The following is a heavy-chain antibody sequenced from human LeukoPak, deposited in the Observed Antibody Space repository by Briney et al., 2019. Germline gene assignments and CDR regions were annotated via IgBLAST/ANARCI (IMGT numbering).Heavy chain of an antibody. CDR3: ARLALLWFGEQFY. CDR1: GYSISSGYY. Sequence: PSETLTLTCAVSGYSISSGYYWGWIRQPPGKGLEWIGSIYHSGSTYYNPSLKSRVTISVDTSKNQFSLKLSSVTAADTAVYYCARLALLWFGEQFYWGQGTLVTVSS. V-gene: IGHV4-38-2*01. CDR2: IYHSGST. D-gene: IGHD3-10*01. J-gene: IGHJ4*02.